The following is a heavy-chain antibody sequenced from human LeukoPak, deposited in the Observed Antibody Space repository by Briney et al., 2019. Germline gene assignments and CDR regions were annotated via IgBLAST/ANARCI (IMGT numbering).Heavy chain of an antibody. D-gene: IGHD4-17*01. J-gene: IGHJ4*02. CDR3: ARPYRGGGDYWSFDF. CDR1: GFTFNFYG. Sequence: GGSLRLSCAASGFTFNFYGMSWVRQAAGKGLEWVSGISGSGGSTYYADSVKGRFTISRDNPKNMLYLQVNSLRAEDTAVYYCARPYRGGGDYWSFDFWGQGTLVTVSS. V-gene: IGHV3-23*01. CDR2: ISGSGGST.